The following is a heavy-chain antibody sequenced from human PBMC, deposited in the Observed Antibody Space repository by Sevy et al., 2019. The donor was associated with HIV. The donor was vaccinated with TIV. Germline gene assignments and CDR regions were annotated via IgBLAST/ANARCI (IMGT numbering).Heavy chain of an antibody. Sequence: GGSLRLSCAASGFTFSDYYMSWIRQAPGKGLEWISYISSGTTYTNYAHSVRGRFTISRDNAKNSLYLQMNSLRAGDTAFYYCARDRRNYGGQYFDFWGQGTLVTVSS. CDR3: ARDRRNYGGQYFDF. J-gene: IGHJ4*02. V-gene: IGHV3-11*06. CDR1: GFTFSDYY. CDR2: ISSGTTYT. D-gene: IGHD4-17*01.